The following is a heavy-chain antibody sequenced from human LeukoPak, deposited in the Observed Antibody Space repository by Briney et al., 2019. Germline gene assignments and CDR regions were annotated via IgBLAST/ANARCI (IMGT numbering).Heavy chain of an antibody. CDR1: GGYTGSHY. Sequence: PSETLSLTCTVSGGYTGSHYWSWIREPAGKGLEWMGRISPSGTTHYNPSLGSRVSMSVDTSKNYFSLRLSSVTAADTAVYYCARDFYASGFYFWFDPWGQGMLVTVSS. CDR3: ARDFYASGFYFWFDP. J-gene: IGHJ5*02. CDR2: ISPSGTT. D-gene: IGHD2/OR15-2a*01. V-gene: IGHV4-4*07.